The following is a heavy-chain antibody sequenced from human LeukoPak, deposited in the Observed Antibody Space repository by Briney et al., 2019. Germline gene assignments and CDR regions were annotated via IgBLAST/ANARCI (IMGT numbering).Heavy chain of an antibody. Sequence: GGSLRLSCAASGFTFSSYWMHWVRQAPGKGLVWVSRINSDGSSTSYADSVKGRFTISRDNAKNTLYLQMNSLGAEDTAVYYCARDQGHYYDRLDAFDIWGQGTMVTVSS. CDR2: INSDGSST. D-gene: IGHD3-22*01. J-gene: IGHJ3*02. V-gene: IGHV3-74*01. CDR3: ARDQGHYYDRLDAFDI. CDR1: GFTFSSYW.